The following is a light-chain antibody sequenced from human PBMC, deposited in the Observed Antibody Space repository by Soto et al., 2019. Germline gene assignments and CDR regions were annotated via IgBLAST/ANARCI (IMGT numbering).Light chain of an antibody. Sequence: QSALTQPASVSGSPGQSITISCTGTSSGVGTYNYVSWYQQHPGKAPKLMIYEVSNRPSGVSNRFSGSKSGNTASLTISGLQAEGGGDYYCSSYTISSTWVFGGGTQLAAL. CDR3: SSYTISSTWV. CDR2: EVS. J-gene: IGLJ3*02. V-gene: IGLV2-14*01. CDR1: SSGVGTYNY.